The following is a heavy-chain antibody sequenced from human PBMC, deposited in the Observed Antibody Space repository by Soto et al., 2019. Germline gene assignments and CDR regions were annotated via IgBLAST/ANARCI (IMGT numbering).Heavy chain of an antibody. CDR1: GGSISSRNW. J-gene: IGHJ4*02. CDR2: IYHSGST. D-gene: IGHD3-22*01. V-gene: IGHV4-4*03. CDR3: ARAGDSSGYGDY. Sequence: QVQLQESGPGLVKPPGTLSLTCVVSGGSISSRNWWSWVRQPPGKGLEWIGEIYHSGSTNYNPSPKSRVTISVDKSKNQFSLKLSSVTAADTAVYYCARAGDSSGYGDYWGQGTLVTVSS.